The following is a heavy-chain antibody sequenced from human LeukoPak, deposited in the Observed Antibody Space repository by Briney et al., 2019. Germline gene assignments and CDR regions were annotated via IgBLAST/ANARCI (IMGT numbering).Heavy chain of an antibody. J-gene: IGHJ4*02. CDR1: GGSISNYY. D-gene: IGHD3-10*01. V-gene: IGHV4-59*08. Sequence: PSETLSLTCTVSGGSISNYYWTWLRQPPGKGLEWIGYIFHSGSTKYNPSLQSRVTISVDTSKNRFSLKLSSVTAADTAVYYCARHSPTYYDFDYWGQGTL. CDR3: ARHSPTYYDFDY. CDR2: IFHSGST.